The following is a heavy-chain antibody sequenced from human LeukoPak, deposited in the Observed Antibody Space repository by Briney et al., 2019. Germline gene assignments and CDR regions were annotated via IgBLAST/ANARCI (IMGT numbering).Heavy chain of an antibody. J-gene: IGHJ5*02. CDR1: GGSISSYY. D-gene: IGHD2-15*01. CDR3: ARQIYCGGGRCYSGLGWFDP. Sequence: SETLSLTCTVSGGSISSYYWSWIRQPPGKGLEWTGYIYNSGNTNYNPSLKSRVTISVDTSKNQFSLKLSSVTAADTAVYYCARQIYCGGGRCYSGLGWFDPWGQGTLVTVSS. V-gene: IGHV4-59*08. CDR2: IYNSGNT.